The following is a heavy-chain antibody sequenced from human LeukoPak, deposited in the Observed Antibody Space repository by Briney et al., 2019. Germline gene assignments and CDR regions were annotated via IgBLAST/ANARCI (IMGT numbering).Heavy chain of an antibody. CDR1: GGSISSYF. J-gene: IGHJ6*02. CDR2: IYTSGST. D-gene: IGHD5-12*01. CDR3: ARVATISNYYYGMDV. V-gene: IGHV4-4*07. Sequence: SETLSLTCTVSGGSISSYFWRWIRPPAGEGMEWIGRIYTSGSTNYNPSLKSRVTMSVDTSKNQFSLKLSSVTAADTAVYYCARVATISNYYYGMDVWGQGTTVTVSS.